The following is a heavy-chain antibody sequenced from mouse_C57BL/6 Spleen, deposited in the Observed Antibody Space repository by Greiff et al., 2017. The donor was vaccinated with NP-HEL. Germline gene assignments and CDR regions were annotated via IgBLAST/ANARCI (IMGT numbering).Heavy chain of an antibody. Sequence: EVQLQESGPGLVKPSQSLSLTCSVTGYSITSGYYWNWIRQFPGNKLEWMGYISYDGSNNYNPSLKNRISITRDTSKNQFFLKLNSVTTEDTATYYCASMPFYYYGSSHYYAMDYWGQGTSVTVSS. CDR3: ASMPFYYYGSSHYYAMDY. V-gene: IGHV3-6*01. CDR2: ISYDGSN. CDR1: GYSITSGYY. D-gene: IGHD1-1*01. J-gene: IGHJ4*01.